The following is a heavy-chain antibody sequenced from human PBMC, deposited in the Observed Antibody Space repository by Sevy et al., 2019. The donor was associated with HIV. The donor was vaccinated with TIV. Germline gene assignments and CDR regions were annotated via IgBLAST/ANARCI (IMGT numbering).Heavy chain of an antibody. CDR1: GFTFNKYS. CDR3: AREGCTKPHDY. V-gene: IGHV3-23*01. D-gene: IGHD2-8*01. Sequence: GWSLRLSCAASGFTFNKYSMSWVRQPPGKGLEWVATLSFGCGEINYADSVKGRFTISRDNSKNSFYLQMNNLRAEDTALYYCAREGCTKPHDYWGQGTLVTVSS. CDR2: LSFGCGEI. J-gene: IGHJ4*02.